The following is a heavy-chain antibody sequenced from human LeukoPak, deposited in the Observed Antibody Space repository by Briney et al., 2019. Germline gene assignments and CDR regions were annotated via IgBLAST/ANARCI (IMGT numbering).Heavy chain of an antibody. J-gene: IGHJ5*02. Sequence: ASVKVSCKASGYTFTGYYMHWVRQAPGQALEWMGWINPNSGGTNYAQKFQGRVTMTRDTSISTAYMELSRLRSDDTAVYYCARDLPFSMTTVTTFDPWGQGTLVTVSS. V-gene: IGHV1-2*02. D-gene: IGHD4-17*01. CDR1: GYTFTGYY. CDR2: INPNSGGT. CDR3: ARDLPFSMTTVTTFDP.